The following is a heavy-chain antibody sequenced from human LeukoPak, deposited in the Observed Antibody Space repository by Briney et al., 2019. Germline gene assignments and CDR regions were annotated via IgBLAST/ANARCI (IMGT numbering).Heavy chain of an antibody. V-gene: IGHV4-34*01. Sequence: SETLSLTCAVYGGSFSGYYWSWIRQPPGKGLEWIGEINHSGSTNYNPSLKSRVTMSSDTSKNQLSLKLTSVTAADTAVYYCARGAGDDLDYWGQGALVSVSS. CDR2: INHSGST. D-gene: IGHD7-27*01. J-gene: IGHJ4*02. CDR1: GGSFSGYY. CDR3: ARGAGDDLDY.